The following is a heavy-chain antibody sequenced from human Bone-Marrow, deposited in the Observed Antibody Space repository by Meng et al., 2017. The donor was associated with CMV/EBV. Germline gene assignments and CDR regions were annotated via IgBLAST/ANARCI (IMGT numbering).Heavy chain of an antibody. D-gene: IGHD4-17*01. CDR1: GYTFTSYG. V-gene: IGHV1-18*01. J-gene: IGHJ5*02. CDR2: ISAYNGNT. CDR3: AGGGDYDNWFDP. Sequence: ASVKVSCKASGYTFTSYGISWVRQAPGQGLEWMGWISAYNGNTNYAQKLQGRVTMTRDTSISTAYMELSRLRSDDTAVYYCAGGGDYDNWFDPWGQGTLVTVSS.